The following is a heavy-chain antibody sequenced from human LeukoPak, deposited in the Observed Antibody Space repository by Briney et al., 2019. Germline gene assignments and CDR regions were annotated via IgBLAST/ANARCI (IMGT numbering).Heavy chain of an antibody. CDR1: GGSFSGYY. J-gene: IGHJ3*02. CDR3: ARGRRYSDYHKDAFDI. CDR2: INHSGST. D-gene: IGHD5-12*01. V-gene: IGHV4-34*01. Sequence: SGTLSLTCAVYGGSFSGYYWSWIRQPPGKGLEWIGEINHSGSTNYNSSLKSRVTISVDTSKNQFSLKLSSVTAADTAVYYCARGRRYSDYHKDAFDIWGQGTMVTVSS.